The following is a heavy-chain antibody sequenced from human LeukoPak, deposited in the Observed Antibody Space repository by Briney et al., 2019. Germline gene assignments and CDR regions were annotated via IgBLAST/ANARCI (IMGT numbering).Heavy chain of an antibody. D-gene: IGHD2-2*01. CDR2: IRYDGSNK. CDR1: GFTFSSYG. J-gene: IGHJ6*03. CDR3: ARKYCSSTSCYFTNMDV. V-gene: IGHV3-30*02. Sequence: GGSLRLSCAASGFTFSSYGMHWVRQAPGKGLEWVAFIRYDGSNKYYADSVKGRFTISRDNSKNTLYLQMNSLRAEDTAVYYCARKYCSSTSCYFTNMDVWGKGTTVTVSS.